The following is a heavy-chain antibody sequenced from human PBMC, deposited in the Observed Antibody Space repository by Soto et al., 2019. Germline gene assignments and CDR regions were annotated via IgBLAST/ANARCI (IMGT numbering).Heavy chain of an antibody. D-gene: IGHD3-10*01. CDR1: GFTFGSFD. J-gene: IGHJ3*01. CDR3: ARDGGSY. CDR2: ISSDGSNK. V-gene: IGHV3-30*03. Sequence: QVQLVESGGGVVQPGRSLRLSCAASGFTFGSFDMHWVRQAPGKGLEWVAVISSDGSNKYYADSVKGRFTISRDNSKNTLSLQLNSLRAEDTALYYCARDGGSYWGHGTMVIVSS.